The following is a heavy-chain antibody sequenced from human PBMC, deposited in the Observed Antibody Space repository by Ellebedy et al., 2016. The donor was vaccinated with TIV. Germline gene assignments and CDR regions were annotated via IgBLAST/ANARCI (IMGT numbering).Heavy chain of an antibody. D-gene: IGHD2-2*01. CDR2: INHSGST. Sequence: SQTLSLTXXVYGGSFSGYYWSWIRQPPGKGLEWIGEINHSGSTNYSPSLKSRVTISVDTSKNQFSLKLSSVTAADTAVYYCARGGYQLLAYYYYGMDVWGQGTTVTVSS. CDR1: GGSFSGYY. J-gene: IGHJ6*02. CDR3: ARGGYQLLAYYYYGMDV. V-gene: IGHV4-34*01.